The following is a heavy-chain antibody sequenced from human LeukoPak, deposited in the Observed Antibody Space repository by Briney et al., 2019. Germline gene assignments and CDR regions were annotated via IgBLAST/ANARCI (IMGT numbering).Heavy chain of an antibody. D-gene: IGHD3-3*01. CDR2: IKQDGSEK. V-gene: IGHV3-7*01. CDR1: GFTFSSYW. Sequence: GGSLRLSCAASGFTFSSYWMSWVRQAPGKGLEWVANIKQDGSEKYYVDSVKGRFTISRDNAKNSLYLQMNSLRAEDTAVYYCARAYDDFWSGYNNYWGQGTLVTVSS. J-gene: IGHJ4*02. CDR3: ARAYDDFWSGYNNY.